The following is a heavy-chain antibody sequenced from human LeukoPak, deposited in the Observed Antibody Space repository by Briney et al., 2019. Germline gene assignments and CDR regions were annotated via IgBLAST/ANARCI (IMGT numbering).Heavy chain of an antibody. J-gene: IGHJ5*02. CDR1: GFSFSSYW. CDR3: ARDLGVTTS. D-gene: IGHD4-17*01. CDR2: INSDGTTT. Sequence: PGESLRLSCAASGFSFSSYWLHSVRQVPGKGLAWVSRINSDGTTTNYADSVKGRFTISRDNAKSTLYLQMSSMRVDDTAVYYCARDLGVTTSWGRGTLVIVSS. V-gene: IGHV3-74*01.